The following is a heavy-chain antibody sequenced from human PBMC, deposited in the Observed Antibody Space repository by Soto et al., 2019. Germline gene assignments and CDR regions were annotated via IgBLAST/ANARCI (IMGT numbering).Heavy chain of an antibody. CDR3: ARSLWFGELH. V-gene: IGHV2-5*02. CDR1: GFSLSTTGVG. CDR2: IFWDNDK. Sequence: QITLKESGPTLVKPTQTLTLTCSFSGFSLSTTGVGVGGIRQSPGKALEWLAIIFWDNDKRSSPSLKSRVTITKDTSKNQVVLTVTNMNPVDTGTYYCARSLWFGELHWGQGALVTVSS. J-gene: IGHJ4*02. D-gene: IGHD3-10*01.